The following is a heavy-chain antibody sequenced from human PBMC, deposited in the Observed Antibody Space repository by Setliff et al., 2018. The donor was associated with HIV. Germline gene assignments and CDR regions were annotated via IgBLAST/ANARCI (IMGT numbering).Heavy chain of an antibody. V-gene: IGHV3-30*03. CDR3: ARDPTVGSPDYFDF. J-gene: IGHJ4*02. D-gene: IGHD1-26*01. CDR1: GFTFDSYV. Sequence: GGSLSLSCAATGFTFDSYVLHWVRQAPGKGLEWVAVMSIHGNVIIYADSVEGRFTISRDNSRNRLFLQMNSLRVEDTAVYYCARDPTVGSPDYFDFWGQGTLVTVSS. CDR2: MSIHGNVI.